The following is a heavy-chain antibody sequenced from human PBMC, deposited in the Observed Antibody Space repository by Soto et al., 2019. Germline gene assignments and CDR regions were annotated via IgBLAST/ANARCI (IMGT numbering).Heavy chain of an antibody. CDR2: INHSGST. CDR1: GGSFSGYY. Sequence: QVQLQQWGAGLLKPSETLSLTCAVYGGSFSGYYWSWIRQPPGKGLEWIGEINHSGSTNYNPSLKSRVTISVDASKKQFALKLSSVTAADTAVYYCARGIWLRSSFDYWGQGTLVTVSS. CDR3: ARGIWLRSSFDY. V-gene: IGHV4-34*01. D-gene: IGHD5-12*01. J-gene: IGHJ4*02.